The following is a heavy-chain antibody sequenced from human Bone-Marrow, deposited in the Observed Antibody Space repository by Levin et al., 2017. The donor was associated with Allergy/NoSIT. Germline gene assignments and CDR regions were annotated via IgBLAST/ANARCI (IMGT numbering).Heavy chain of an antibody. V-gene: IGHV3-30*04. J-gene: IGHJ1*01. D-gene: IGHD1-26*01. Sequence: GESLKISCAASGFTFTYYAVHWVRQAPGKGLEWVAFISYDGSNKYYADSVKGRFTISRDNSKNTLYLQMNSLRAEDTAVYYCARDTNPSWELRPFEYFQHWGQGTMVTVSS. CDR3: ARDTNPSWELRPFEYFQH. CDR2: ISYDGSNK. CDR1: GFTFTYYA.